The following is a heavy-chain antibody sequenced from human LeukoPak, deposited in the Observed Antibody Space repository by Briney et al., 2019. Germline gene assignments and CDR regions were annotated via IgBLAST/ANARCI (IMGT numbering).Heavy chain of an antibody. Sequence: GGSLRLSCAASGFTFSSYAMSWVRQAPGKGLEWVSAISGSGGSTYYADSGKGRFTISRDNSKNTLYLQMNSLRAEDTAVYYCAKDPWVRGVFDYWGQGTLVTVSS. D-gene: IGHD3-10*01. CDR3: AKDPWVRGVFDY. CDR1: GFTFSSYA. J-gene: IGHJ4*02. CDR2: ISGSGGST. V-gene: IGHV3-23*01.